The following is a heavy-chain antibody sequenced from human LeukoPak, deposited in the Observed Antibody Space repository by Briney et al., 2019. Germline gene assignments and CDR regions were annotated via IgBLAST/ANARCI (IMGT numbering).Heavy chain of an antibody. D-gene: IGHD1-26*01. CDR3: VSLGIVGATELGADAFDI. CDR1: GYTFTSYG. Sequence: ASVKVSCKASGYTFTSYGISWVRQAPGQGLEWMGWISAYNGNTNYAQKLQGRVTMTTDTSTSTAYMELRSLRSDDTAVYYCVSLGIVGATELGADAFDIWGQGTMVTVSS. CDR2: ISAYNGNT. J-gene: IGHJ3*02. V-gene: IGHV1-18*01.